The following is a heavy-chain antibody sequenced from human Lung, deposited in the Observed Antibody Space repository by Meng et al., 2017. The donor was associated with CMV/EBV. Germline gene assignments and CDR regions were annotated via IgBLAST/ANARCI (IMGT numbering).Heavy chain of an antibody. J-gene: IGHJ4*02. V-gene: IGHV1-2*02. Sequence: AXVXVSCKASGYRFSAHYMHWVRQAPGQGLEWTGLINPNNGGTKYAQKFQGRVTMTRDTSISTVYMELSRLRSEDTAVYFCVRDLFQFVDDWGQGTLVTVSS. D-gene: IGHD3-3*01. CDR2: INPNNGGT. CDR1: GYRFSAHY. CDR3: VRDLFQFVDD.